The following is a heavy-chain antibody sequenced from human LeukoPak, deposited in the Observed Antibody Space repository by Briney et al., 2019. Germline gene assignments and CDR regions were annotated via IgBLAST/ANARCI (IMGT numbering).Heavy chain of an antibody. CDR3: ARGSRDESFQH. CDR2: INPKSGDT. Sequence: ASVKVSCKASGYTFTAYHMHWVRQAPGQGLEWMAWINPKSGDTNYAQKFQGRVTVSRDTSITTAFMEVRRLRSDDTALYYCARGSRDESFQHWGQGTLVTVPS. CDR1: GYTFTAYH. V-gene: IGHV1-2*02. J-gene: IGHJ1*01.